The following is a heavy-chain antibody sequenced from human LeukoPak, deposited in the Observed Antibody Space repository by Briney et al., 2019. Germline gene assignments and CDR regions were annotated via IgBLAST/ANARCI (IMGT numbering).Heavy chain of an antibody. V-gene: IGHV2-5*02. Sequence: SGPTLVNPTQTLTLTCTFSGFSLSTSGVGVGWIRQPPGKALEWLALIYWDDDKRYSPSLKSRLTITKDTSKNQVVLTMTNMDPVDTATYYCAHVGICVGYSSVPRCAFDIWGQGTMVIVSS. CDR3: AHVGICVGYSSVPRCAFDI. J-gene: IGHJ3*02. CDR1: GFSLSTSGVG. D-gene: IGHD6-25*01. CDR2: IYWDDDK.